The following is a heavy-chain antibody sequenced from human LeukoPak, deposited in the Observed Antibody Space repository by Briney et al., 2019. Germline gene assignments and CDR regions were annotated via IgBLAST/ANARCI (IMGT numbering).Heavy chain of an antibody. J-gene: IGHJ6*03. CDR3: ARDFSKRFLEWLAVPDYYYYYMDV. V-gene: IGHV3-23*01. CDR1: GFTFSSYA. D-gene: IGHD3-3*01. CDR2: ISGSGGST. Sequence: PGGSLRLSCAASGFTFSSYAMSWVRQAPGKGLEWVSAISGSGGSTYYADSVKGRFTISRDNSKNTLYLQMNSLRAEDTAVYYCARDFSKRFLEWLAVPDYYYYYMDVWGKGTTVTVSS.